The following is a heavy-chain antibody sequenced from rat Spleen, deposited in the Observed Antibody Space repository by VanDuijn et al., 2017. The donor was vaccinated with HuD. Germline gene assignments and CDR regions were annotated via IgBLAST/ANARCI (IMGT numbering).Heavy chain of an antibody. CDR3: ARDYFDY. Sequence: QVQLKESGPGLVQPSQTLSLTCTVSGFSLITNSVHWVRQPPGKGLAWMGVIWGDGSTAYNSALKSRLSISRDTSKSQVFLKMSSLKTEDKATYYGARDYFDYWGQGVMVTVSS. CDR1: GFSLITNS. V-gene: IGHV2-30*01. CDR2: IWGDGST. J-gene: IGHJ2*01.